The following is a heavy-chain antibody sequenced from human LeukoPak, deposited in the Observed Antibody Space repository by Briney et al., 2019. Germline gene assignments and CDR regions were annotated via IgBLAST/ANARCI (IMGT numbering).Heavy chain of an antibody. Sequence: PSETLSLTCTVSGGSIRSSYYYWGWIRQPPGKGLEWIGNIYYSGITYYNPSLNSRATISVDTSKNQFSLKLTSVTAADSAVYYCARRAYYYDSSGFYPFDSWGQGALVTVSS. J-gene: IGHJ4*02. CDR2: IYYSGIT. V-gene: IGHV4-39*01. CDR1: GGSIRSSYYY. CDR3: ARRAYYYDSSGFYPFDS. D-gene: IGHD3-22*01.